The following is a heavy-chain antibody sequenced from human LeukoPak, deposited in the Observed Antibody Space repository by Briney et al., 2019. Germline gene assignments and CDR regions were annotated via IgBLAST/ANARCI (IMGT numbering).Heavy chain of an antibody. V-gene: IGHV3-7*01. J-gene: IGHJ4*02. CDR3: AKVLSSIAARPRYFDY. D-gene: IGHD6-6*01. Sequence: PGGSLRLSCAASGFTFSSYWMSWVRQAPGKGLEWVANIKQDGSEKYYVDSVKGRFTISRDNAKNSLYLQMNSLRAEDTAVYYCAKVLSSIAARPRYFDYWGQGTLVTVSS. CDR2: IKQDGSEK. CDR1: GFTFSSYW.